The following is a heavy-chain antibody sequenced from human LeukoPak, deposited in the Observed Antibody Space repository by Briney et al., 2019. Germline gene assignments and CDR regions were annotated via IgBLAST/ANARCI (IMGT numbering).Heavy chain of an antibody. CDR2: IKQDESEK. Sequence: GGSLRLSCSASGFTFSNYWMCWVRQAPGKGLEWVANIKQDESEKYYVDSVKGRFTISRDNAKSSLYLQMNSLRAEDTAVYYCARALDSSSSRYQAFEEWGQGTLVTVSS. V-gene: IGHV3-7*01. J-gene: IGHJ4*02. D-gene: IGHD2-2*01. CDR1: GFTFSNYW. CDR3: ARALDSSSSRYQAFEE.